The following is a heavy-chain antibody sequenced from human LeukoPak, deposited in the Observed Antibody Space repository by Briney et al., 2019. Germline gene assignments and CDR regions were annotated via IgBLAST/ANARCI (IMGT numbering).Heavy chain of an antibody. Sequence: GGSLRLSCAASGFTFSSYAMSWVRQAPGKGLEWVSAISGSGGSTYYADSVKGRFTISRDNSKNTLYLQMNGLRAEDTAVYYCAKDALMVRGVIFYFDYWGQGTLVTVSS. J-gene: IGHJ4*02. CDR1: GFTFSSYA. CDR3: AKDALMVRGVIFYFDY. D-gene: IGHD3-10*01. V-gene: IGHV3-23*01. CDR2: ISGSGGST.